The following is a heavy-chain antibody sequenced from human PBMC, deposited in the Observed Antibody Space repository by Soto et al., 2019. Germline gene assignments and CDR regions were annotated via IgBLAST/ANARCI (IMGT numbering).Heavy chain of an antibody. CDR2: IKQDGSEK. CDR1: GFTFSSYW. V-gene: IGHV3-7*01. Sequence: EVQLVESGGGLVQPGGSLRLSCAASGFTFSSYWMSWVRQAPGKGLEWVANIKQDGSEKYYVDSVKGRFTISRDNAKNSLYLQMNSLRAEDTAVYYCARDLRYDILPYYYYYYYMDVWGKGTTVTVSS. CDR3: ARDLRYDILPYYYYYYYMDV. D-gene: IGHD3-9*01. J-gene: IGHJ6*03.